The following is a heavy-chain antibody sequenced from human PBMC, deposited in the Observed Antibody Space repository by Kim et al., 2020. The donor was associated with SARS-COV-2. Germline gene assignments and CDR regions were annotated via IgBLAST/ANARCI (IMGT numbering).Heavy chain of an antibody. V-gene: IGHV1-8*01. J-gene: IGHJ5*02. CDR2: MDPNSGNT. CDR1: GYTFTSYH. D-gene: IGHD5-18*01. Sequence: ASVKVSCKASGYTFTSYHINWVRQAPGQGLEWMGWMDPNSGNTGYAQKLQGRVTMTRNTSVSTAYMDLSSLRSEDTAVYYCARMDTVMDHSIKWFDPCGQ. CDR3: ARMDTVMDHSIKWFDP.